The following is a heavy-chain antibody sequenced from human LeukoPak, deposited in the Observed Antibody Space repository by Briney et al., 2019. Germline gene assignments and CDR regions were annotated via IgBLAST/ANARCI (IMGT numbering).Heavy chain of an antibody. D-gene: IGHD6-13*01. CDR2: IDYSGST. CDR1: GGSISGSSYF. J-gene: IGHJ4*02. V-gene: IGHV4-61*05. Sequence: SETLSLTCTVSGGSISGSSYFWGWIRQPPGKGLEWIGYIDYSGSTNYNPSLKSRVTISVDTSKNQFSLKLSSVTAADTAVYYCARARVYSSTWSEFDYWGQGTLVTVSS. CDR3: ARARVYSSTWSEFDY.